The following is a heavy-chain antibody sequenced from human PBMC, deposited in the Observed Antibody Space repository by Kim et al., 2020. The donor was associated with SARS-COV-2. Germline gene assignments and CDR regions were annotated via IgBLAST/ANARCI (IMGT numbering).Heavy chain of an antibody. CDR1: GFTFGDYA. Sequence: GGSLRLSCTASGFTFGDYAMHWVRQAPGKGLEWVSGISWNSGSIGYADSVKGRFTISRDNAKNSLYLQMNSLRAEDTALYYCANGHGSSSKDYYYGMDVWGQGTTVTVSS. J-gene: IGHJ6*02. CDR2: ISWNSGSI. D-gene: IGHD6-6*01. CDR3: ANGHGSSSKDYYYGMDV. V-gene: IGHV3-9*01.